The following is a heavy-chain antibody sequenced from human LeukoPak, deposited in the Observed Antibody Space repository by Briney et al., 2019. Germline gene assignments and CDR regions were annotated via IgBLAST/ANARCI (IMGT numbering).Heavy chain of an antibody. CDR1: GFTFSSYE. CDR3: ARGVRGSGSYCFDY. CDR2: ISSSGSTI. J-gene: IGHJ4*02. Sequence: PGGSLRLSCAASGFTFSSYEMNWVRQAPGKGLEWVSYISSSGSTIYYADSVKGRFTISRDNAKNSLYLQMNSLRAEDTAVYYCARGVRGSGSYCFDYWGQGTLVTVSS. V-gene: IGHV3-48*03. D-gene: IGHD3-10*01.